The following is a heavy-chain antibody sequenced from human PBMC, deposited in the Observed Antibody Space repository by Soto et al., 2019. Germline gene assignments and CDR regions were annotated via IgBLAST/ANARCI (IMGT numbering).Heavy chain of an antibody. CDR3: ARDGGSCSSNNCFWKWFDS. Sequence: GGSLRLSCTASGFTFSTYTMNWVRQAPGKGLEWVSSITTTGSSIYYADSVRGRFAVFRDNAKKSLYLQMSSLRAEDAAAYYCARDGGSCSSNNCFWKWFDSSGQGTPVTVSS. D-gene: IGHD2-2*01. J-gene: IGHJ5*01. V-gene: IGHV3-21*01. CDR1: GFTFSTYT. CDR2: ITTTGSSI.